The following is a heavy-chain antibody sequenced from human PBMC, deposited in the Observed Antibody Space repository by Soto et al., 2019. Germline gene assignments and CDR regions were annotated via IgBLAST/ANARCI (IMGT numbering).Heavy chain of an antibody. CDR2: ISADNGNT. CDR1: GYTFSNNG. V-gene: IGHV1-18*01. Sequence: QVQLVQSGAEVKKPGASVKVSCKASGYTFSNNGISWGRQAPGQGLEWMGWISADNGNTNYAQKFKDRVTMTTDTSTSTAYMELKSLRSDDTAMYYCARVGTMVEGPAYTGFDPWGQGTLVTVSS. J-gene: IGHJ5*02. D-gene: IGHD3-10*01. CDR3: ARVGTMVEGPAYTGFDP.